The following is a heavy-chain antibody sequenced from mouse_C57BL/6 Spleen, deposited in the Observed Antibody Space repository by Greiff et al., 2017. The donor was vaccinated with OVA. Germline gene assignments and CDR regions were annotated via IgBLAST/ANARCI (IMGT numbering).Heavy chain of an antibody. CDR3: ARNYGSSYAYAMDY. J-gene: IGHJ4*01. CDR1: GFTFSDYG. CDR2: ISRGSSTI. V-gene: IGHV5-17*01. D-gene: IGHD1-1*01. Sequence: EVKLMESGGGLVKPGGSLKLSCAASGFTFSDYGMHWVRQAPEKGLEWVAYISRGSSTIYYADTVKGRFTISRDNATNTLFLQMTSLRSEDTAVYYCARNYGSSYAYAMDYWGQGTSVTVSS.